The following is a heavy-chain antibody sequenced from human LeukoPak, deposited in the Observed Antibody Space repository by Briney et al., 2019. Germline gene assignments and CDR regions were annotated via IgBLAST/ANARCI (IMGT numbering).Heavy chain of an antibody. CDR2: IYSDNT. CDR3: AKVHSAAATKKYFDY. D-gene: IGHD6-13*01. CDR1: GFTVSSNS. J-gene: IGHJ4*02. V-gene: IGHV3-53*01. Sequence: RPGGSLRLSCTVSGFTVSSNSMSWVRQAPGKGLEWVSFIYSDNTHYSDSVKGRFTISRDNSKNTLYLQMNSLRAEDTAVYYCAKVHSAAATKKYFDYWGQGTLVTVSS.